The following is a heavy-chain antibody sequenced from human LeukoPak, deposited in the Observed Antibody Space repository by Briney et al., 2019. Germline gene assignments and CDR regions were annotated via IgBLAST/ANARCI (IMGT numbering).Heavy chain of an antibody. V-gene: IGHV1-18*04. D-gene: IGHD2-15*01. CDR2: ITAYNGNT. CDR1: GFIFTSYD. J-gene: IGHJ4*02. CDR3: ARLYSRNTLDY. Sequence: ASVTVSCKTSGFIFTSYDITWVRQAPGQGLEWMGWITAYNGNTKYAQKFQGRVTMTTDTSTSTAYMDLRSLRSDDTAVYYCARLYSRNTLDYWGQGTLVTVSS.